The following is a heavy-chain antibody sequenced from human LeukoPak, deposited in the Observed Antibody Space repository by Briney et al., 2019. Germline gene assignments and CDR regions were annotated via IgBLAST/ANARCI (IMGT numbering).Heavy chain of an antibody. J-gene: IGHJ5*01. CDR3: ARDHSNELGYVSGTWFDS. V-gene: IGHV4-31*01. CDR1: GDSFSSDDYL. D-gene: IGHD3-10*01. CDR2: TFYSGTS. Sequence: SETLSLTCTVSGDSFSSDDYLWTWIRQHQGMGLEFIVFTFYSGTSYYSASLKSPATISLDTSRNQFSLFLSSVTVADTATYYCARDHSNELGYVSGTWFDSWGQGTPVTVSS.